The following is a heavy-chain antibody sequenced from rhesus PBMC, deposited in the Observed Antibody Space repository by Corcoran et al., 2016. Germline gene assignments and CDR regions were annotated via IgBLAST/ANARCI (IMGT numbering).Heavy chain of an antibody. Sequence: QVQLQESGPGLVKPSETLSLTCAVYGGSINSNYWSWIRQPPGKGLEWIGRIRSGGSTNYNPSLKSRVTISIDTSKNQFSLKLSSVTAADTAVYYCARGLIDYWGQGVLVTVSS. V-gene: IGHV4-160*01. CDR2: IRSGGST. J-gene: IGHJ4*01. CDR3: ARGLIDY. CDR1: GGSINSNY. D-gene: IGHD4-11*01.